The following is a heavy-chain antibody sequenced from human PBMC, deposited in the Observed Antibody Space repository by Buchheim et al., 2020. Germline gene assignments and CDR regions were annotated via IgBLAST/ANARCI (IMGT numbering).Heavy chain of an antibody. CDR2: IYYSGST. J-gene: IGHJ4*02. V-gene: IGHV4-39*01. Sequence: QLQLQESGPGLVKPSETLSLTCTVSGGSISSSSYYWGWIRQPPGKGLEWIGSIYYSGSTYYNPSLKSRVTISVDTSKNQFSLKLSSVTAADTAVYYCATNIFMITFGGVIVPPFVASDYWGQGTL. D-gene: IGHD3-16*02. CDR1: GGSISSSSYY. CDR3: ATNIFMITFGGVIVPPFVASDY.